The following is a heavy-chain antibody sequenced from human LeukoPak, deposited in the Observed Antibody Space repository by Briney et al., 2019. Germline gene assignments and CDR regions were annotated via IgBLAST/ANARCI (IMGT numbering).Heavy chain of an antibody. CDR3: ARASRSSKGDYGRDY. Sequence: ASVKVSCKASGYTFTSYGISWVRQAPGQGLEWMGWISAYNGNTNYAQKLQGRVTMTTDTSTSTAYMELRSLRSDDTAVYYCARASRSSKGDYGRDYWGQGTLVTVSS. CDR1: GYTFTSYG. D-gene: IGHD4-17*01. CDR2: ISAYNGNT. J-gene: IGHJ4*02. V-gene: IGHV1-18*01.